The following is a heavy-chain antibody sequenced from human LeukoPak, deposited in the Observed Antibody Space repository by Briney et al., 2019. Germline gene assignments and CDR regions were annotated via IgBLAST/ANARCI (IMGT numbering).Heavy chain of an antibody. Sequence: GGSLRLSCAASGFTFSAYWMAWVRQAPGKGLEWVANINQDGNEKYHVDSVQGRFTISRDNAKNSLYLQMNSLRTGDTALYYCATDLNWNSFWGQGTLVTVSS. CDR3: ATDLNWNSF. CDR2: INQDGNEK. D-gene: IGHD1-7*01. CDR1: GFTFSAYW. V-gene: IGHV3-7*03. J-gene: IGHJ4*02.